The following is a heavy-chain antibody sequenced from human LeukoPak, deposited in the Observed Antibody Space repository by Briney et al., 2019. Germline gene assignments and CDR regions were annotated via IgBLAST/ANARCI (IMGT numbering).Heavy chain of an antibody. CDR2: IIPIFGTA. CDR3: ASITMVRGVIIGYPFDY. CDR1: GGTFSSYA. Sequence: ASVKVSCKASGGTFSSYAISWVRQAPGQGLEWMVGIIPIFGTANYAQKFQGRVTITTDESTSTAYMELSSLRSEDTAVYYCASITMVRGVIIGYPFDYWGQGTLVTVSS. V-gene: IGHV1-69*05. D-gene: IGHD3-10*01. J-gene: IGHJ4*02.